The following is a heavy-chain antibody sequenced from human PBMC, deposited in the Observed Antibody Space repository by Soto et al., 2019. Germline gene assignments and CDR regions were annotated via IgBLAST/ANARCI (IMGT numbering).Heavy chain of an antibody. Sequence: GGSLSLSCAGSGLTFRNDWLSWVRQAPGKGLEWVANINQDGSERYYVDSVRGRFTISRDNVENSLYLQLNSLRPEDTAVYYCAVYGYGVSAAAYWGQGTLVTVSS. V-gene: IGHV3-7*03. CDR2: INQDGSER. CDR1: GLTFRNDW. J-gene: IGHJ4*02. CDR3: AVYGYGVSAAAY. D-gene: IGHD4-17*01.